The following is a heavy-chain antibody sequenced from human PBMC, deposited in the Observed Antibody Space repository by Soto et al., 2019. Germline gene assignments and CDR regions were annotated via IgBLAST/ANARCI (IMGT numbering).Heavy chain of an antibody. V-gene: IGHV3-23*01. CDR3: AKERATTTAFDY. CDR1: GFTFSRDG. Sequence: VQLLESGGGLVQAGGSLRLSCAASGFTFSRDGMSWVRQAPGKGPEWVSFITDNGGSTYYADSVKGRFTISRDNTKNTLFLQMNSLRAEDTAVYYCAKERATTTAFDYWGQGALVTVSS. D-gene: IGHD4-17*01. J-gene: IGHJ4*02. CDR2: ITDNGGST.